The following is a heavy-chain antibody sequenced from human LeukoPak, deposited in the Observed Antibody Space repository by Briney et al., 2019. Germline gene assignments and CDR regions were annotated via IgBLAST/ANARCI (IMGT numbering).Heavy chain of an antibody. Sequence: ASVNVSCKASGYTFTGYYMHWVRQAPGQGLEWMGITNPSGGSTSYAQKFQGRVTMTRDTSTSTVYMELSSLRSEATAVYYCARAKIYYYDSSGPVDYWGQGTLVTVSS. J-gene: IGHJ4*02. D-gene: IGHD3-22*01. V-gene: IGHV1-46*01. CDR2: TNPSGGST. CDR3: ARAKIYYYDSSGPVDY. CDR1: GYTFTGYY.